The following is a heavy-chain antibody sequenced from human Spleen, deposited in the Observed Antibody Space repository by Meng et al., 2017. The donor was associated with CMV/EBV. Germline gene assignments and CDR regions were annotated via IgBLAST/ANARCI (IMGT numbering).Heavy chain of an antibody. J-gene: IGHJ4*02. D-gene: IGHD4-17*01. CDR2: INHSGST. CDR1: GGSFTGYY. CDR3: ARFLSYGDSPFDY. Sequence: SETLSLTCVVYGGSFTGYYWICFRQPPGKGLKWIGEINHSGSTNYNPSLKSRVTISVDTSKNQFSLKLSSVTAADTAVYYCARFLSYGDSPFDYWGQGTLVTVSS. V-gene: IGHV4-34*01.